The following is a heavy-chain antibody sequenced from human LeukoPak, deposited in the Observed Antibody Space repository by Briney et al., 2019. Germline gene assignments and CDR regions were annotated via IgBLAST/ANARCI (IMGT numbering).Heavy chain of an antibody. J-gene: IGHJ4*02. CDR1: GGSISSYY. Sequence: SETLSLTCTVSGGSISSYYWSWIRQPPGKGLEWIGYIYYSGSTNYNPSLKSRVTISIDTSKNQFSLKLSSVTAADTAVYYCARDLSGSGSRLFDYWGQGTLVTVSS. CDR3: ARDLSGSGSRLFDY. D-gene: IGHD3-10*01. CDR2: IYYSGST. V-gene: IGHV4-59*12.